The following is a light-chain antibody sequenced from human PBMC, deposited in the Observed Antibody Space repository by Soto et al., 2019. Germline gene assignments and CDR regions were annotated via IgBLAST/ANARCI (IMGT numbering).Light chain of an antibody. CDR3: QGRSNSAGR. CDR2: DAS. J-gene: IGKJ1*01. V-gene: IGKV3-11*01. Sequence: IILTHSPDTLSLSPWERATLSCRASQTVSSYLAWYQQKPGQAPRLLIYDASNRATGIPARFSGSGSGTDFTRAMCRLGVEDCAVYYYQGRSNSAGRFGQGTKVDIK. CDR1: QTVSSY.